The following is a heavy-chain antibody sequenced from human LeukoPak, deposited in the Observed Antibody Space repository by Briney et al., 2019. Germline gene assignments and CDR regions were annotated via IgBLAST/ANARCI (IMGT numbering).Heavy chain of an antibody. D-gene: IGHD4-23*01. CDR2: IISDASTT. J-gene: IGHJ3*02. V-gene: IGHV3-74*01. CDR1: GFTFRSYW. Sequence: GGPLRPPCAALGFTFRSYWMHWVRQAPGKGLVWVSLIISDASTTIYADSVRGRFTISRDHAKNTVDLQLNSLRAEDTAVYFCARGHSRGNSYDAFDMWGQGTKVTVST. CDR3: ARGHSRGNSYDAFDM.